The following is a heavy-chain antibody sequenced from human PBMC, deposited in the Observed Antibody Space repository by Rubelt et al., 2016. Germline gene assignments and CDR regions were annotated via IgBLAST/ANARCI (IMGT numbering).Heavy chain of an antibody. V-gene: IGHV2-5*02. CDR1: GFSLSTSGVG. J-gene: IGHJ4*02. D-gene: IGHD6-13*01. CDR3: AHSRIAANFDY. Sequence: QITLKESGPTLVKPTQTLTLTCTFSGFSLSTSGVGVGWIRQPPGKALEWLALISWDDDKRYSTSLKSRLTITKDTSKNQVVLTMTNMDPVDTATYYCAHSRIAANFDYWGQGTLVTVSS. CDR2: ISWDDDK.